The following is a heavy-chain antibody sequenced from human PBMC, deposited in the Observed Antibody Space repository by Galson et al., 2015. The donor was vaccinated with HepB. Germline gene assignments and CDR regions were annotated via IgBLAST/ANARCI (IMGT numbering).Heavy chain of an antibody. CDR2: IIPIFGTA. V-gene: IGHV1-69*13. D-gene: IGHD3-10*01. Sequence: SVKVSCKASGGTFSSYAISWVRQAPGQGLEWMGGIIPIFGTANYAQKFQGRVTITADESTSTAYMELSSLRSEGTAVYYCARGQPPRYGSGSSPNSLYYYCGMDVWGQGTTVTVSS. J-gene: IGHJ6*02. CDR1: GGTFSSYA. CDR3: ARGQPPRYGSGSSPNSLYYYCGMDV.